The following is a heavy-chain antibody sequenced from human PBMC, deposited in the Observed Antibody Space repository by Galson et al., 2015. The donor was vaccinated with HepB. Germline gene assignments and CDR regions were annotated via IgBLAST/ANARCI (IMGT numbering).Heavy chain of an antibody. V-gene: IGHV3-53*04. CDR1: GFTVSSNY. CDR3: ARACREGSGSYYGGLCAFDI. Sequence: SLRLSCAASGFTVSSNYMRWVRQAPGKGLEWVSVIYSGGSTYYAASVKGSFTISRHNSKNTLYLQMNSLRAEDTAVYYCARACREGSGSYYGGLCAFDIWGQGTMVTVSS. CDR2: IYSGGST. D-gene: IGHD3-10*01. J-gene: IGHJ3*02.